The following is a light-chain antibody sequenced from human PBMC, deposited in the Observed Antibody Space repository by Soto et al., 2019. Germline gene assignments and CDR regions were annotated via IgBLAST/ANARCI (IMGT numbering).Light chain of an antibody. J-gene: IGLJ2*01. CDR1: SSDVGGYNY. Sequence: QSFLTQPASVSGSPGQSITISCTGTSSDVGGYNYVSWYQQHPGKAPKLMIYEVSNRPSGVSNRFSGSKSGNTASLTISGLQAEDEADYYCSSYTSSSTRMVVFGGGTQLTVL. CDR3: SSYTSSSTRMVV. V-gene: IGLV2-14*01. CDR2: EVS.